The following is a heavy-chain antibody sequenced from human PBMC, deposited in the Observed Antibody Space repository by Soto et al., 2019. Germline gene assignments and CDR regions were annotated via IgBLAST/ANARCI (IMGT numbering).Heavy chain of an antibody. CDR2: INTSGGST. CDR3: ARASVSGRRFDY. D-gene: IGHD6-19*01. Sequence: ASAKVSCKASGYTLSSYYMHWVRQAPGQGLEWMGIINTSGGSTTYAQKFQGRVTMTRDTSTSTVYMELSSLTSEDTAVYYCARASVSGRRFDYWGEGTLVTVPQ. CDR1: GYTLSSYY. J-gene: IGHJ4*02. V-gene: IGHV1-46*03.